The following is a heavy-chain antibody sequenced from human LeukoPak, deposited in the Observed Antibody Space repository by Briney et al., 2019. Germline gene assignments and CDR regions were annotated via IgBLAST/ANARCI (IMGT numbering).Heavy chain of an antibody. CDR2: ISTDASST. J-gene: IGHJ6*04. D-gene: IGHD3-10*02. CDR1: GFTFSSYW. CDR3: AELGITMIGGV. Sequence: GGSLRLSCAGSGFTFSSYWMHWVRQAPGKGLVWVSRISTDASSTTYADSVKGRFTISRDNAKNSLYLQMNSLRAEDTAVYYCAELGITMIGGVWGKGTTVTISS. V-gene: IGHV3-74*01.